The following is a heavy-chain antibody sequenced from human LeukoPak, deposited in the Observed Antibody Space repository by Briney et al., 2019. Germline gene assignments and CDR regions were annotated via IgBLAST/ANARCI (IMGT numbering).Heavy chain of an antibody. D-gene: IGHD3-22*01. CDR3: AKTRAYYCDSSGSPDY. J-gene: IGHJ4*02. V-gene: IGHV3-23*01. Sequence: PGASLRLSCAASGFTFSSYAMSWVRQAPGKGLEWVSGISGSGGSTYYADSVKGRFTISRDNSKNTLYLQMNSLRAEDTAVYYCAKTRAYYCDSSGSPDYWGQGTLVTVSS. CDR2: ISGSGGST. CDR1: GFTFSSYA.